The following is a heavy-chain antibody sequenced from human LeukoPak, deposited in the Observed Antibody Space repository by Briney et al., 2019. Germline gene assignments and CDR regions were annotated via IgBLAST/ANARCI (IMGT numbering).Heavy chain of an antibody. D-gene: IGHD5-24*01. CDR1: GFTFSRND. J-gene: IGHJ4*02. V-gene: IGHV3-23*01. CDR2: VSISGRPT. Sequence: PGGSLRLSCAASGFTFSRNDMSWVRQTPGKGLEWVSAVSISGRPTFYAASLKGRFTISRDNSKDTLYLQMNSLRAEDTAVYYCAKETVDMAARAFDYWGQGTLVTVSS. CDR3: AKETVDMAARAFDY.